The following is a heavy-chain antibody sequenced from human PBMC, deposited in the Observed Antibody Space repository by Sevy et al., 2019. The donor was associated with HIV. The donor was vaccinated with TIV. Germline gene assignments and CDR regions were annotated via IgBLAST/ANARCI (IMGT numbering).Heavy chain of an antibody. CDR1: GFTFSNAW. J-gene: IGHJ6*02. V-gene: IGHV3-15*01. CDR3: TRWWSIAAELGYYYYYGMDV. D-gene: IGHD6-13*01. Sequence: GESLKISCAASGFTFSNAWMSWVRQAPGKGLEWVGRIKSKTDGGTTDYAAPVKGRFTISRDDSKNTLYLQMNSLKTEDTAVYYCTRWWSIAAELGYYYYYGMDVWGQGTTVTVSS. CDR2: IKSKTDGGTT.